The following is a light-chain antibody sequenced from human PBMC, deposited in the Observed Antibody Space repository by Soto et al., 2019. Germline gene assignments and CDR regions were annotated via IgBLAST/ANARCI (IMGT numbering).Light chain of an antibody. J-gene: IGKJ2*01. CDR2: AAS. CDR3: QQYYSYPYT. Sequence: AIRMTQSPSSLSGSTGDRVTITCRASQGISSYLAWYQQKPGKAPKLLIYAASTLQSGVPSRFSGSGSGTDFTRTISCLQSEDFATYYCQQYYSYPYTFGQGTKLEIK. CDR1: QGISSY. V-gene: IGKV1-8*01.